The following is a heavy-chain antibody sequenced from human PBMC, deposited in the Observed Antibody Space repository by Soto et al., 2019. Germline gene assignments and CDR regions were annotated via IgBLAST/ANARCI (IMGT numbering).Heavy chain of an antibody. J-gene: IGHJ4*02. CDR3: AKIEYGDYGVFRY. V-gene: IGHV4-61*01. Sequence: TLSLTRTVSGDSVSSGTYFWSWIRQPPGKGLEWIGEINHRGSTNYNPSPKSRVTISVDTSKNQFSLQLSSVTAADTAVYYCAKIEYGDYGVFRYWGQGTLVTVSS. D-gene: IGHD4-17*01. CDR1: GDSVSSGTYF. CDR2: INHRGST.